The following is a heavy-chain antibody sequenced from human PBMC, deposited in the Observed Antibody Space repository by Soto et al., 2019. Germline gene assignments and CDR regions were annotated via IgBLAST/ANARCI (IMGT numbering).Heavy chain of an antibody. D-gene: IGHD1-1*01. CDR1: AEPTTTTGCY. CDR3: ARLISTRFDP. CDR2: ISYSGTT. J-gene: IGHJ5*02. Sequence: SETLSLTCTVCAEPTTTTGCYCRRVRQPPGKGLEWIGSISYSGTTCYSPSLQSRVTISQDTSKNHFSLRLSSVTAADTAVYYCARLISTRFDPWGQGTLVTVSS. V-gene: IGHV4-39*02.